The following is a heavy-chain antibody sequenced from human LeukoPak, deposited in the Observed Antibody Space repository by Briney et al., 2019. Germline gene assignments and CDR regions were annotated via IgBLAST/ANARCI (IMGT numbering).Heavy chain of an antibody. Sequence: SETLSLTCSVSGGSISTSGYYWGWLRQPPGKGLEWIASMYYSGITYYNPSLKSRVTTSVGMSKNQFSLKLTSVTAADTAVYYCARHWKYCNIGDCHDNWFDPWGQGTLVTVSS. J-gene: IGHJ5*02. D-gene: IGHD2-8*01. CDR1: GGSISTSGYY. V-gene: IGHV4-39*01. CDR3: ARHWKYCNIGDCHDNWFDP. CDR2: MYYSGIT.